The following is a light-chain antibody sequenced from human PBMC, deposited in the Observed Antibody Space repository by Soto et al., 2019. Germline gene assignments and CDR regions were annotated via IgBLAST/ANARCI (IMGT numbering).Light chain of an antibody. J-gene: IGKJ4*01. CDR1: QCISSY. Sequence: DIQMTQSPSSLSASVGDRVTITCRASQCISSYLNWYQQKPGKAPKLLIYDASNLETGVPSRFSGSGSGTDFTFTISSLQPEDIATYYCQQYDNLPPLTFGGGTKVDIK. V-gene: IGKV1-33*01. CDR3: QQYDNLPPLT. CDR2: DAS.